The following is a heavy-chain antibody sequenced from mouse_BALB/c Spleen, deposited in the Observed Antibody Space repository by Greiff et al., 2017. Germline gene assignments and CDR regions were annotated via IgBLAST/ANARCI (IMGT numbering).Heavy chain of an antibody. CDR3: ARREYGNYGGYFDV. D-gene: IGHD2-10*02. Sequence: QVQLQQSGAELVKPGASVKLSCKASGYTFTSYDINWERQRPEQGLEWIGWIFPGDGSTKYNEKFKGKATLTTDKSSSTAYMQLSRLTSEDSAVYFCARREYGNYGGYFDVWGAGTTVTVSS. CDR2: IFPGDGST. CDR1: GYTFTSYD. J-gene: IGHJ1*01. V-gene: IGHV1S56*01.